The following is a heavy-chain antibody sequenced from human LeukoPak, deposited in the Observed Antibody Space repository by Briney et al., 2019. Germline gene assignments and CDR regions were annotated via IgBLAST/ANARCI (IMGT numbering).Heavy chain of an antibody. J-gene: IGHJ6*02. V-gene: IGHV3-30*03. Sequence: GGSLRLSCAASGFTFSSYSMNWVRQAPGKGLEWVAVISYDGSNKYYADSVKGRFTISRDNSKNTLYLQMNSLRAEDTAVYYCARDITPYYDFWSGYYSYYYYGMDVWGQGTTVTVSS. CDR1: GFTFSSYS. CDR3: ARDITPYYDFWSGYYSYYYYGMDV. D-gene: IGHD3-3*01. CDR2: ISYDGSNK.